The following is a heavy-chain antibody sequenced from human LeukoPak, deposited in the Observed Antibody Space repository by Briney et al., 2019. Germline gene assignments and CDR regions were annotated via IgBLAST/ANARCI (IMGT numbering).Heavy chain of an antibody. CDR3: ARTYYDSSGYNWFDP. V-gene: IGHV4-59*12. CDR2: IYSSGST. Sequence: SETLSLTCNVSGGSIRGYYWSWIRQPPGKGLEWIGYIYSSGSTNYNPSLKSRVTMSVDTSKNQFSPKLSSVTAADTAVYYCARTYYDSSGYNWFDPWGQGTLVTVSS. D-gene: IGHD3-22*01. CDR1: GGSIRGYY. J-gene: IGHJ5*02.